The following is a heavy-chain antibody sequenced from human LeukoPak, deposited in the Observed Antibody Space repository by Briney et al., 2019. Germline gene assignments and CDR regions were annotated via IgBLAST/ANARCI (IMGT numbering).Heavy chain of an antibody. J-gene: IGHJ4*02. Sequence: GGSLRLSCAASGFIFDHYTMHWVRQAPGKGLEWVSLISWDGGSTYYADSVRGRFTISRDNSKNSLSLQMNSLRAEDTALYYCAKDGKNYFDYWGQGTLVTVSS. CDR3: AKDGKNYFDY. CDR1: GFIFDHYT. V-gene: IGHV3-43*01. CDR2: ISWDGGST.